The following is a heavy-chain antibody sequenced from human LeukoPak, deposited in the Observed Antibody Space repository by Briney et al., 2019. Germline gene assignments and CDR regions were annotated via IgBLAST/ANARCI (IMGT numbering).Heavy chain of an antibody. D-gene: IGHD3-10*01. V-gene: IGHV3-11*01. CDR3: ASTRWELLWFGEFPYYFDY. CDR1: GFTFSDYY. J-gene: IGHJ4*02. Sequence: AGGSLRLSCAASGFTFSDYYMSWIRQAPGKGLEWVSYISSSGSTIYYADSVKGRFTISRDNAKNSLYLQMNSLRAEDTAVYYCASTRWELLWFGEFPYYFDYWGQGTLVTVSS. CDR2: ISSSGSTI.